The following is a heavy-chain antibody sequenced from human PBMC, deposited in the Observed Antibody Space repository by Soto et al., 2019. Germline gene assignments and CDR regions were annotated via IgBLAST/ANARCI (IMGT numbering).Heavy chain of an antibody. CDR2: INAGNGNT. Sequence: ASVKLCCEASGYAFTSYAMHWARQAPGQRLEWMGWINAGNGNTKYSQKFQGRVTITRDTSASTAYMELSTLRSEDTAVYYCARGMLDPWGQGSPVTVS. J-gene: IGHJ5*02. CDR1: GYAFTSYA. CDR3: ARGMLDP. V-gene: IGHV1-3*01.